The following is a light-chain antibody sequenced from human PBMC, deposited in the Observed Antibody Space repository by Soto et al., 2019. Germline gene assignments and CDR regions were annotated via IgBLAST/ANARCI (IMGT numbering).Light chain of an antibody. J-gene: IGLJ2*01. CDR1: SSDVGGYNY. V-gene: IGLV2-8*01. Sequence: QSALTQPPSASGSPGQSVTISCTGTSSDVGGYNYVSWYQQHPGKAPKLMIYEVTKRPSGVPDRFSGSKSGNTASLTVSGLQAEDAADYYCNSYAVSNNVVFGGGTQLTVL. CDR3: NSYAVSNNVV. CDR2: EVT.